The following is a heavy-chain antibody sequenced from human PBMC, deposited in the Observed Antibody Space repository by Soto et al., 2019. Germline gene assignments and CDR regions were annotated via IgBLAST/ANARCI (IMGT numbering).Heavy chain of an antibody. D-gene: IGHD3-10*01. Sequence: SETLSLTCTVSGGSISSYYWSWIRQPPGKGLEWIGYIYYSGSTNYNPSLKSRVTISVDTSKNQFSLKLSSVTAADTAVYYCARHDGRFGYYFDYWGQGTLVTVSS. J-gene: IGHJ4*02. CDR3: ARHDGRFGYYFDY. CDR1: GGSISSYY. V-gene: IGHV4-59*08. CDR2: IYYSGST.